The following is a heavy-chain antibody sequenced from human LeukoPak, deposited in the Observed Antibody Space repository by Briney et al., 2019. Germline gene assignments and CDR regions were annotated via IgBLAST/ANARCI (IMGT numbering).Heavy chain of an antibody. CDR2: IWYDGSNK. J-gene: IGHJ4*02. V-gene: IGHV3-33*01. D-gene: IGHD3-10*01. CDR1: GFTFSNYG. Sequence: GRSLRLSCAASGFTFSNYGMHWVRQAPGKGLGWVAVIWYDGSNKYYADSVKGRFTISRDNSKNTLYLQMNSLRAEDTAAYYCAGNYGPYYFDYWGQGTLVTVSS. CDR3: AGNYGPYYFDY.